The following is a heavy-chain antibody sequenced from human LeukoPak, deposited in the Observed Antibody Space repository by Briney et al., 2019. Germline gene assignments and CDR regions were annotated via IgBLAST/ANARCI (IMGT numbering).Heavy chain of an antibody. Sequence: PSETLSLTCAVSGGSISSNYCFWDWIRQPPGKGLEWIGSVYYSGNTYYNPSLESRVTISVDTSKNQFSLKLTSLTAADTAVYYCARRRKAGWYFDLWGRGTLVTVSS. CDR1: GGSISSNYCF. CDR3: ARRRKAGWYFDL. J-gene: IGHJ2*01. CDR2: VYYSGNT. V-gene: IGHV4-39*01.